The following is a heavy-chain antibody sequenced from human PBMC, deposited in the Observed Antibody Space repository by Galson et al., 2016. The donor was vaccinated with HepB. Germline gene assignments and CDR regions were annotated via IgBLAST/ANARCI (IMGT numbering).Heavy chain of an antibody. Sequence: QSGAEVKKSGESLKISCKASGYSLNAHWIGWVRKRPGKGLEWMGMIYLGDSDTRYSPSFQDPVIISADTSPDTAYLQWSSLKASDTAVYYCARRAEIVKNWFDPWGQGTQVTVSS. CDR2: IYLGDSDT. V-gene: IGHV5-51*01. D-gene: IGHD2/OR15-2a*01. J-gene: IGHJ5*02. CDR3: ARRAEIVKNWFDP. CDR1: GYSLNAHW.